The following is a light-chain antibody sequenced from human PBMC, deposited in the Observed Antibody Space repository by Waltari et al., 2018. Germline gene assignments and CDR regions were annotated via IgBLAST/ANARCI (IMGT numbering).Light chain of an antibody. CDR3: SSYAGSNNWV. CDR2: EVT. V-gene: IGLV2-8*01. CDR1: SSDVGGYNY. Sequence: QSALTQPPSASGSPGQSVTISCTGTSSDVGGYNYVSWYQQHPRKAPKLMIYEVTKRPSGVPDRFCGSRSGNTASLTVSGLQAEDEADYYCSSYAGSNNWVFGGGTKLTVL. J-gene: IGLJ3*02.